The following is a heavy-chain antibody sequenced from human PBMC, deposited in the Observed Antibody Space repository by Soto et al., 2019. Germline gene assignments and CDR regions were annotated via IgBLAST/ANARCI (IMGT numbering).Heavy chain of an antibody. CDR3: ARGMGYDFWSGPVVYYYYYYMDV. CDR1: GFTFSSYG. J-gene: IGHJ6*03. V-gene: IGHV3-33*01. Sequence: PGGSLRLSCAASGFTFSSYGMHWVRQAPGKGLEWVAVIWYDGSNKYYADSVKGRFTISRDNSKNTLYLQMNSLRAEDTAVYYCARGMGYDFWSGPVVYYYYYYMDVWGKGTTVTVSS. CDR2: IWYDGSNK. D-gene: IGHD3-3*01.